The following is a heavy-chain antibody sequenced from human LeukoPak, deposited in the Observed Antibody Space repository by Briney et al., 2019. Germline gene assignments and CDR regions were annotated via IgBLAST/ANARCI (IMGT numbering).Heavy chain of an antibody. Sequence: GGSLRLSCAASGFTFSSYAMSWVRQAPGKGLEWGSAISGSGGSTHYAASVKSRFTISSDNSQNTPYLQMNSLRAEDTAVYYCAKDRITMIVVVIYHFDYWGQGTLVTVSS. J-gene: IGHJ4*02. V-gene: IGHV3-23*01. D-gene: IGHD3-22*01. CDR3: AKDRITMIVVVIYHFDY. CDR2: ISGSGGST. CDR1: GFTFSSYA.